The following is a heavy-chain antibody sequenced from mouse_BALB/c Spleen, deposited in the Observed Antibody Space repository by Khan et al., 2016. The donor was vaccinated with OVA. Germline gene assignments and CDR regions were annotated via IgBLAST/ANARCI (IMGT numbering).Heavy chain of an antibody. Sequence: QVQLKESGPGLVAPSQSLSITCTVSGFSLTTYGVHWVRQPPGKGLEWLGVIWAGGDTNYNSALISSLSISKDDSTSQVFLTMNSLQTDDTAMYYSSRSYDGYYYTVDYWGQGTSVTVSA. CDR3: SRSYDGYYYTVDY. CDR2: IWAGGDT. V-gene: IGHV2-9*02. J-gene: IGHJ4*01. CDR1: GFSLTTYG. D-gene: IGHD2-3*01.